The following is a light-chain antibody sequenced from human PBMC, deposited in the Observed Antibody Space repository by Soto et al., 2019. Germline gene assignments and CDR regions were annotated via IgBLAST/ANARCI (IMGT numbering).Light chain of an antibody. CDR2: GVS. CDR1: QTINYN. Sequence: EIVMTQSPATLSVSPGERSTLSCRASQTINYNLAWYQQKPGQAPRLLLYGVSARATGVPARFSGSGSGTDFTLTINSLQSEDFAVYYCQQYNDWPPWTFGQGTKVDI. J-gene: IGKJ1*01. V-gene: IGKV3-15*01. CDR3: QQYNDWPPWT.